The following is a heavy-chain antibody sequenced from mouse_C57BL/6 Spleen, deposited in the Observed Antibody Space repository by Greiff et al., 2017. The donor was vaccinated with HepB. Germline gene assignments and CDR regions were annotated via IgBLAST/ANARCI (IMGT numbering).Heavy chain of an antibody. Sequence: VQLQQSGAELARPGASVKLSCKASGYTFTSYGISWVKQRTGQGLEWIGEIYPRSGNTYYNEKFKGKATLTADKSSSTAYMELRSLTSEDSAVYFCARRYDYDGYYFDDWGQGTTLTVSS. J-gene: IGHJ2*01. CDR1: GYTFTSYG. D-gene: IGHD2-4*01. V-gene: IGHV1-81*01. CDR2: IYPRSGNT. CDR3: ARRYDYDGYYFDD.